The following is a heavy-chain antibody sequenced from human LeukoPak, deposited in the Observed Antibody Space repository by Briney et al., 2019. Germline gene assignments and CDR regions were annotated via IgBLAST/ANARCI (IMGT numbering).Heavy chain of an antibody. Sequence: GGSLRLSCAASGFTFSSYGMSWVRQAPGKGLEWVAFIRYDGSNKYYADSVKGRFTISRDNSKNTLYLQMNSLRAEDTAVYYCARAPDILTGYYSGIYYYYMDVWGKGTTVTVSS. CDR3: ARAPDILTGYYSGIYYYYMDV. V-gene: IGHV3-30*02. J-gene: IGHJ6*03. CDR1: GFTFSSYG. D-gene: IGHD3-9*01. CDR2: IRYDGSNK.